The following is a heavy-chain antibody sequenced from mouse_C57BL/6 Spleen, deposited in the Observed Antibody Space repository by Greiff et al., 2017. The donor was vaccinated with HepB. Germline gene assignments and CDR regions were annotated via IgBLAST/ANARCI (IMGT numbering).Heavy chain of an antibody. V-gene: IGHV1-55*01. CDR3: ARKGYYYGSSYDY. Sequence: VQLQQPGAELVKPGASVKMSCKASGYTFTSYWITWVKQRPGQGLEWIGDIYPGSGSTNYNEKFKSKATLTVDTTSSTAYMQLSSLTSEDSAVYYWARKGYYYGSSYDYWGQGTTLTVSS. J-gene: IGHJ2*01. D-gene: IGHD1-1*01. CDR2: IYPGSGST. CDR1: GYTFTSYW.